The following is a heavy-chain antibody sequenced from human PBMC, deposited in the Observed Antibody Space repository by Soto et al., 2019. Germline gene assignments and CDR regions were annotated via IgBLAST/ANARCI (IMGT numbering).Heavy chain of an antibody. CDR3: TKGSIPAVGRVFFES. D-gene: IGHD6-13*01. J-gene: IGHJ4*02. Sequence: VPLLESGGGLVQPGGSLRLSCAASGFFFNGFDMSWVRQAPGMGLEWVSTISANAGNINYAGSVRGRFSISRDSSKNSVDLQMNSLRVEDTAVYFCTKGSIPAVGRVFFESWGQGTLVTVSS. CDR1: GFFFNGFD. CDR2: ISANAGNI. V-gene: IGHV3-23*01.